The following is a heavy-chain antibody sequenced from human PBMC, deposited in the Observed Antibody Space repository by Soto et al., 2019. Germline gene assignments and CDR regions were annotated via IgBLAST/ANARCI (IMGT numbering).Heavy chain of an antibody. Sequence: QVQLVESGGGLVKPGGSLRLSCASSGFPFSDHYMSWVRRSPGKGLEFLAYISTGTTYKNYADSVKGRFTISRDNAKSSVYLQLNGLRAEDTAVYFCSRGGGGGLFDLWGQGTFVTVSS. CDR3: SRGGGGGLFDL. CDR1: GFPFSDHY. J-gene: IGHJ4*02. V-gene: IGHV3-11*06. D-gene: IGHD2-21*01. CDR2: ISTGTTYK.